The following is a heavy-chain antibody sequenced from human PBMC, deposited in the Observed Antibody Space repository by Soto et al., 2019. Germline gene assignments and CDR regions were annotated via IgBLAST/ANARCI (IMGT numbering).Heavy chain of an antibody. V-gene: IGHV2-5*02. CDR2: IYWDDAK. CDR3: AQMDFDLYGMDV. D-gene: IGHD3-9*01. CDR1: GISLTHSGVG. Sequence: QITLTESGPTLVKPTQTLTLTCTFSGISLTHSGVGVSWIRQPPGKALEWLAVIYWDDAKHFSPSQKSRLTITKDTSKNQVVLTMTNMDSVDTATYFCAQMDFDLYGMDVWGQGTTVIVSS. J-gene: IGHJ6*02.